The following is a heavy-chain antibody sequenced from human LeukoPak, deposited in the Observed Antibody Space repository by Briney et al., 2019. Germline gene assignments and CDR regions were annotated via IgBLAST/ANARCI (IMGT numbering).Heavy chain of an antibody. J-gene: IGHJ4*02. D-gene: IGHD3-22*01. CDR1: GFTFSSYA. Sequence: GGSLRLSCAASGFTFSSYAMHWVRQAPGKGLEWVSSISSSSSYIYYADSVKGRFTISRDDSKNTLYLQMNSLRAEDTAVYYCARSWSSGYWFPATASFDYWGQGTLVTVSS. CDR3: ARSWSSGYWFPATASFDY. V-gene: IGHV3-21*01. CDR2: ISSSSSYI.